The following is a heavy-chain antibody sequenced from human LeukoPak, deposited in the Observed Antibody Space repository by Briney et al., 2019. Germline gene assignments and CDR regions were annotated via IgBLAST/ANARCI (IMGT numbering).Heavy chain of an antibody. CDR3: ATQLGLSRQLNDWGFDDI. V-gene: IGHV3-21*01. CDR2: ISSSASYK. J-gene: IGHJ3*02. D-gene: IGHD6-6*01. CDR1: GFTFSTYS. Sequence: GGSLRLSCAASGFTFSTYSMTWVRQAPGKGLEWVSSISSSASYKYYVDSVKGRFTISRDNAKNSLYLQMNSLRAEDTAVYYCATQLGLSRQLNDWGFDDIWGQGTMVTVSS.